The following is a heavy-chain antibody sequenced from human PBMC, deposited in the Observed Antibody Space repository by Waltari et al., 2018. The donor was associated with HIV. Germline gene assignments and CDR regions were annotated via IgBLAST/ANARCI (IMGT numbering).Heavy chain of an antibody. D-gene: IGHD3-10*01. J-gene: IGHJ4*02. Sequence: EVQLVESGGGLIQPGGSLRLSCAASGFTVSSNYMSWVRQAPGKGLEWVSVIYSGGSTDYANAGKGRLTISGDNPKNTLYLQMNSLMAEDTAVYYCARGGYGSGSYYSAFDYWGQGTLVTVSS. V-gene: IGHV3-53*01. CDR1: GFTVSSNY. CDR2: IYSGGST. CDR3: ARGGYGSGSYYSAFDY.